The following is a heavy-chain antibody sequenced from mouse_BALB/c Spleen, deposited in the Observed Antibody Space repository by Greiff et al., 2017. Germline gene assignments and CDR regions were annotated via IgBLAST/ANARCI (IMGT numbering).Heavy chain of an antibody. CDR1: GYSITSGYY. Sequence: DVQLQESGPGLVKPSQSLSLTCSVTGYSITSGYYWNWIRQFPGNKLEWMGYISYDGSNNYNPSLKNRISITRDTSKNQFFLKLNSVTTEDTATYYCARDGNLGYFDVWGAGTTVTVSS. V-gene: IGHV3-6*02. CDR2: ISYDGSN. D-gene: IGHD2-1*01. CDR3: ARDGNLGYFDV. J-gene: IGHJ1*01.